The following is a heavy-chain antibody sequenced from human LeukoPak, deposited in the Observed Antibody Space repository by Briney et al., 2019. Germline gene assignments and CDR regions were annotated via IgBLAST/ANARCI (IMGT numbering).Heavy chain of an antibody. CDR1: GFTFSSYA. Sequence: PGGSLRLSCAASGFTFSSYAMSWVRQVPGKGLEWVGQIVSKIDGGTTDYAAPVKGRFTIARDDSESMLYLQMNSLKIEDTAVYYCTTDEDWNYARKDVWGQGATVIVSS. J-gene: IGHJ6*02. CDR3: TTDEDWNYARKDV. D-gene: IGHD1-7*01. CDR2: IVSKIDGGTT. V-gene: IGHV3-15*04.